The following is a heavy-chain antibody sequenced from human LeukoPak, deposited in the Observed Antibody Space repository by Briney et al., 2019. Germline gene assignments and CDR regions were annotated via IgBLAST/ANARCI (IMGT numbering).Heavy chain of an antibody. CDR1: GFTFGSYE. D-gene: IGHD3-16*02. Sequence: AGGSLRLSCAVSGFTFGSYEMSWVRQAPGKGLEWVSYISNSGRTIYYADSVKGRFTISRDNAQNSLFLQMNSLRAEDTAIYYCARVRITFGGVIGEFDYWGQGTLSPSPQ. V-gene: IGHV3-48*03. J-gene: IGHJ4*02. CDR2: ISNSGRTI. CDR3: ARVRITFGGVIGEFDY.